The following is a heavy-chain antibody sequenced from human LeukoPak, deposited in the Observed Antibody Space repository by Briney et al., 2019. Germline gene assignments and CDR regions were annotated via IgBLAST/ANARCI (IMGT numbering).Heavy chain of an antibody. D-gene: IGHD6-13*01. Sequence: VASVKVSCKASGYTFTSYGISWVRQAPGQGLEWMGWISAYNGNTNYAQKLQGRVTMTTDKSTKTAYLELRSLRLDDTAVYYCARDPYRLAVGGYTWFDPWGQGTLVTVSS. CDR3: ARDPYRLAVGGYTWFDP. J-gene: IGHJ5*02. CDR2: ISAYNGNT. CDR1: GYTFTSYG. V-gene: IGHV1-18*01.